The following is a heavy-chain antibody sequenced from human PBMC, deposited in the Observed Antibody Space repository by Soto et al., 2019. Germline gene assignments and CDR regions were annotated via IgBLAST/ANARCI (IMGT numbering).Heavy chain of an antibody. CDR3: GRGRLGYCSSPRCYTRLSRYYYGLDV. J-gene: IGHJ6*02. Sequence: SETLSRTCAVYGGSLSGYYWSWIRQPRGKGLEWTGAINHSGSTNYNPSLKSRVIISVDTSKNQFSLKLSPDTVADTAVHFWGRGRLGYCSSPRCYTRLSRYYYGLDVWGQEATDTVSS. V-gene: IGHV4-34*01. CDR1: GGSLSGYY. CDR2: INHSGST. D-gene: IGHD2-2*02.